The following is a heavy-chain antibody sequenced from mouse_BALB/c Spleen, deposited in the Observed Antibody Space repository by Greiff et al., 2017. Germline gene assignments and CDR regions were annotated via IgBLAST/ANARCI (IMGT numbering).Heavy chain of an antibody. CDR3: ARGYYYGSSPHAMDY. D-gene: IGHD1-1*01. Sequence: VKLMESGPGLVAPSQSLSITCTVSGFSLTSYGVHWVRQPPGKGLEWLGVIWAGGSTNYNSALMSRLSISKDNSKSQVFLKMNSLQTDDTAMYYCARGYYYGSSPHAMDYWGQGTSVTVSS. CDR1: GFSLTSYG. V-gene: IGHV2-9*02. J-gene: IGHJ4*01. CDR2: IWAGGST.